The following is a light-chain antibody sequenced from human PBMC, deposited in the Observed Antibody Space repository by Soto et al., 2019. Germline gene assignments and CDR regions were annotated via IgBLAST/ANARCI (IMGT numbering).Light chain of an antibody. Sequence: QSALTQPASVSGSPGQSITISCTGTSSDVGGYNSVSWYQQNPGKAPKLIIYEVSNRPSGVPHRFSGSKSANTASLIISGLQAEDEADYYCCSFAGSYSWVFGGGTKLTVL. CDR1: SSDVGGYNS. CDR3: CSFAGSYSWV. V-gene: IGLV2-14*01. CDR2: EVS. J-gene: IGLJ3*02.